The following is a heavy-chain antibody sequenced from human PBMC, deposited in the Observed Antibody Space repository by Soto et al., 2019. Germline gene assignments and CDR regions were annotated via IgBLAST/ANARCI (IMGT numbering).Heavy chain of an antibody. CDR2: INPDNGNT. V-gene: IGHV1-3*01. J-gene: IGHJ5*02. D-gene: IGHD2-15*01. Sequence: ASVKVSCKASGYTFTRYTMNWVRQAPGQRLEWMGWINPDNGNTKSSQMFQDRVIITRDTSASTAYMDLSSLRSEDTAVYYCARGIATGQLEPWGQGTLVTVSS. CDR3: ARGIATGQLEP. CDR1: GYTFTRYT.